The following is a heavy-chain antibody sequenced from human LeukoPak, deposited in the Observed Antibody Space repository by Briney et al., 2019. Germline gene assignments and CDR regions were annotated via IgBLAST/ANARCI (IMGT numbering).Heavy chain of an antibody. V-gene: IGHV5-51*01. J-gene: IGHJ4*02. D-gene: IGHD6-13*01. CDR2: IYPGDSDT. CDR3: ARRLRAAAGALDY. CDR1: GYSFTSYW. Sequence: GESLKISCKGSGYSFTSYWIGWVRQMPGKGLEWMGIIYPGDSDTRYSPSFQGQVTISADKSISTAYLQWSSLKASDTAMYYRARRLRAAAGALDYWGQGTLVTVSS.